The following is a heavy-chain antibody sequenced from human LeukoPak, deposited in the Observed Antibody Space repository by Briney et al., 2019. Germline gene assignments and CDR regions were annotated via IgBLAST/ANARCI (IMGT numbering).Heavy chain of an antibody. V-gene: IGHV3-21*01. D-gene: IGHD7-27*01. CDR2: ISSSSSYI. Sequence: GGSLRLSCAASGFTFSTYAMSWVRQAPGKGLEWVSSISSSSSYIYYADSVKGRFTISRDNSKNTLYLQMNSLRAEDTAVYYCATWGSYYYYYMDVWGKGTTVTVSS. CDR3: ATWGSYYYYYMDV. CDR1: GFTFSTYA. J-gene: IGHJ6*03.